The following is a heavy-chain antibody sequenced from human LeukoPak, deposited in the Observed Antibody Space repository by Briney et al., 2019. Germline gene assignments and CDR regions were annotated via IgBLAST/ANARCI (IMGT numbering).Heavy chain of an antibody. Sequence: GASVKVSCKASGYTSTSYGISWVRQAPGQGLEWMGWISAYSGNTNYAQKLQGRVTMTTDTSTSTAYMELRSLRSDDTAVYYCARDGAYCSGGSCYPEPYYGMDVWGQGTTVTVSS. V-gene: IGHV1-18*01. D-gene: IGHD2-15*01. J-gene: IGHJ6*02. CDR3: ARDGAYCSGGSCYPEPYYGMDV. CDR1: GYTSTSYG. CDR2: ISAYSGNT.